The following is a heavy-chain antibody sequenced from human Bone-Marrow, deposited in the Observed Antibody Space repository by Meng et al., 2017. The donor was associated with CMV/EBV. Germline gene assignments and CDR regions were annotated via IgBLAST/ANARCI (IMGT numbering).Heavy chain of an antibody. V-gene: IGHV3-21*01. CDR1: GFTFSSYS. Sequence: GGSLRLSCAASGFTFSSYSMNWVRQAPGMGLEWVSSISSSSSYIYYADSVKGRFTISRDNAKNSLYLQMNSLRAEDTAVYYCAREGYCTGGTCYHDAFDIWGRGTVVTVSS. J-gene: IGHJ3*02. D-gene: IGHD2-15*01. CDR3: AREGYCTGGTCYHDAFDI. CDR2: ISSSSSYI.